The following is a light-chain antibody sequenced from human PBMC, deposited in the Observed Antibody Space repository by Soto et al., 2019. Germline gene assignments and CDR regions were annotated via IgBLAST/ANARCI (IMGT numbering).Light chain of an antibody. V-gene: IGKV3-15*01. Sequence: EIVMTQSPATLSVSPGERATLSCRAGQGVTTNFAWYQQKSGQSPRLLIYDVSIRATGVPARFSATGSETDFTLTISGLQSEDSEVYFCQQYNNWPFAVGQGTRLEIK. CDR2: DVS. J-gene: IGKJ5*01. CDR3: QQYNNWPFA. CDR1: QGVTTN.